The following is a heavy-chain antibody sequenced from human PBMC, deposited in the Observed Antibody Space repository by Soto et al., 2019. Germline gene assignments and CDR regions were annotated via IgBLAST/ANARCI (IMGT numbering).Heavy chain of an antibody. J-gene: IGHJ5*02. Sequence: PGESLKISCKGSGYSFTSYWIGWVRQMPGKGLEWMGIIYPGDSDTRYSPSFQGQVTISADKSISTAYLQWSSLKASDTAMYYCARLFYCSGGSCYSVPNWFDPWGQGTLVT. CDR3: ARLFYCSGGSCYSVPNWFDP. CDR1: GYSFTSYW. D-gene: IGHD2-15*01. V-gene: IGHV5-51*01. CDR2: IYPGDSDT.